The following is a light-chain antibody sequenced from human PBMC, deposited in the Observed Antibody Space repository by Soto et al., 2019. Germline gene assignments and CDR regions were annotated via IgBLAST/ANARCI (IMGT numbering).Light chain of an antibody. V-gene: IGKV1-27*01. J-gene: IGKJ1*01. CDR3: QQLNSWT. CDR2: ATS. CDR1: QGINHY. Sequence: DIQMTQSPSSLSASVGDRVTIICRASQGINHYLAWFQQKPGKVPKLLIYATSTLQSGVPSRFSGSGFGTDFTLTISSLQPEDFATYYCQQLNSWTFGQGTKVDIK.